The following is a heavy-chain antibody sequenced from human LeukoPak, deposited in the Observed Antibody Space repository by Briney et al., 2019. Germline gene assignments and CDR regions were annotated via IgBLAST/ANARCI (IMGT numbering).Heavy chain of an antibody. J-gene: IGHJ3*02. CDR3: AREVGSCSNTRCWHALDT. D-gene: IGHD2-2*03. CDR2: IYSSGST. V-gene: IGHV4-59*01. Sequence: SETLSLTCTVAGGSISGYYWSWIRQPPGKGLEWIGYIYSSGSTIYSPSLKSRVTISLDTSKNRFSLKLTSVTAADTAVYFCAREVGSCSNTRCWHALDTWGHGTLVTVSS. CDR1: GGSISGYY.